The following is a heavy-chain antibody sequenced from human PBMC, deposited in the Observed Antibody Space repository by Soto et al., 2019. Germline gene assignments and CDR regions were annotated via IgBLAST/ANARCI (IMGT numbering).Heavy chain of an antibody. CDR3: ARPHSSGWYNWFYP. CDR1: GYTFTGYY. CDR2: INPNSGGT. V-gene: IGHV1-2*02. D-gene: IGHD6-19*01. Sequence: ASVKVSCKASGYTFTGYYMHWVRQAPGQGLEWMGWINPNSGGTNYAQKFQGRVTMTRDTSISTAYMELSRLRSDDTAVYYCARPHSSGWYNWFYPWGQGTLVTVSS. J-gene: IGHJ5*02.